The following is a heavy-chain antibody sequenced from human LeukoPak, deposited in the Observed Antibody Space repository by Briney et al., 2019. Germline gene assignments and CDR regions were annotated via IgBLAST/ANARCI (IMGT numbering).Heavy chain of an antibody. CDR2: IYSSEST. D-gene: IGHD2-2*01. V-gene: IGHV4-4*07. CDR3: ARASDIAVAPDVHDAFDV. CDR1: GGSIISYY. J-gene: IGHJ3*01. Sequence: SETLSLTCTVSGGSIISYYWSWIRQPAGKGLEWIGRIYSSESTNYNPSLKSRVIMSVDASKKQFSLRLSSVTAADTAVYYCARASDIAVAPDVHDAFDVWGQGTMVIVSS.